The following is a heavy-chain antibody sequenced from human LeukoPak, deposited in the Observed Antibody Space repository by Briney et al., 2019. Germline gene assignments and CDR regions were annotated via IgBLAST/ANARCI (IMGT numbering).Heavy chain of an antibody. CDR2: MNSNSGNT. J-gene: IGHJ4*02. CDR1: GYTFTNYD. CDR3: ARGRGGTVVRGYLDY. V-gene: IGHV1-8*01. D-gene: IGHD3-10*01. Sequence: ASVKVFCKASGYTFTNYDIMWVRQATGQGPEWMGWMNSNSGNTGYAQKFQGRVTMTRDTSINTAYMELHSLTSEDTAVYYCARGRGGTVVRGYLDYWGQGTLVTVSS.